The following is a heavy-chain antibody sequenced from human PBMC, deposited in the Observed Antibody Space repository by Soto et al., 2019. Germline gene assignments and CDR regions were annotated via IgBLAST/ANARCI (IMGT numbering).Heavy chain of an antibody. J-gene: IGHJ5*02. CDR1: GFTFSSYA. Sequence: GGSLRLSCAASGFTFSSYAMHWARQAPGKGLEWVAVISYDGSNKYYADSVKGRFTISRDNSKNTLYLQMNSLRAEDTAVYYCARGRNIVVVPAAIPKDNWFDPWGQGTLVTVSS. CDR2: ISYDGSNK. CDR3: ARGRNIVVVPAAIPKDNWFDP. V-gene: IGHV3-30-3*01. D-gene: IGHD2-2*02.